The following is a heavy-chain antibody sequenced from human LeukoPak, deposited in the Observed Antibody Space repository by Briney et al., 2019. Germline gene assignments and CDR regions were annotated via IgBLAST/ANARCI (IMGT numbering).Heavy chain of an antibody. Sequence: PSETLSLTCTISGGSVSDYYWSWIRQSPGKGLEWIGYIYHTGSTSYSPSLQSRVTISVDTSKNQFSLRLSSVTAADTAIYYCARPSNDYGDYEGHYWGQGTLVTVSP. V-gene: IGHV4-59*08. J-gene: IGHJ4*02. CDR2: IYHTGST. CDR1: GGSVSDYY. CDR3: ARPSNDYGDYEGHY. D-gene: IGHD4-17*01.